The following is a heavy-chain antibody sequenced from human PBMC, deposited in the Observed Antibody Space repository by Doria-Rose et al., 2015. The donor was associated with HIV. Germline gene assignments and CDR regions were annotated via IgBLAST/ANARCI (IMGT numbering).Heavy chain of an antibody. CDR3: AIYQFSNGMNV. V-gene: IGHV3-7*01. CDR2: INQDGSDM. D-gene: IGHD2-2*01. J-gene: IGHJ6*02. Sequence: LSCAASASTLNRHWMGWVRQAPGKGLDWVANINQDGSDMRSVDSVKGRFTISRDTANNLLYLQMNNLRVGDTAVYYCAIYQFSNGMNVWGQGTTVTVSS. CDR1: ASTLNRHW.